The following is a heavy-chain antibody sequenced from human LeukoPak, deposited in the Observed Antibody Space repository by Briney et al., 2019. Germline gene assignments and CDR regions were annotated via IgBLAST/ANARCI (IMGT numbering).Heavy chain of an antibody. Sequence: ASVKVSCKASGYTFTGYYMHWVRQAPGQGLEWMGWINPNSGGTNYAQKFQGRVTMTRDTSISTAYMELSRLRSDDTAVYYCARDSYGSGSPSDYWGQGTLVTVSS. CDR2: INPNSGGT. CDR3: ARDSYGSGSPSDY. CDR1: GYTFTGYY. D-gene: IGHD3-10*01. J-gene: IGHJ4*02. V-gene: IGHV1-2*02.